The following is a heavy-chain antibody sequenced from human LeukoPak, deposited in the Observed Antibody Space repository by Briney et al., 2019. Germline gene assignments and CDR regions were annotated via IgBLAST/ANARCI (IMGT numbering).Heavy chain of an antibody. CDR3: ARAYLWSGAYYFVY. D-gene: IGHD3-10*01. J-gene: IGHJ4*02. CDR1: GFTFRKYA. V-gene: IGHV3-23*01. Sequence: GGSLRLSCPASGFTFRKYAMTGVRQAPGKGLEWVSAISGSGDSTYYADSVKGRFTISRDNSQNTVYLHMNSLRGEDTAVYYCARAYLWSGAYYFVYWVQRTLVTVSP. CDR2: ISGSGDST.